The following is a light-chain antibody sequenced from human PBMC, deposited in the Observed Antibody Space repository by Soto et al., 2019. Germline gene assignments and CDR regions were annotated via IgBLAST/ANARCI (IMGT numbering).Light chain of an antibody. CDR2: DAS. CDR3: QQYNHYPLT. Sequence: AIQLTQSPSSLSASVGDRVTITCRASQAIISALAWYQQKPGKPPKLLIYDASSLESGVPSKFSGSGSGTDFTLTISGLQPEDLVTYYCQQYNHYPLTFGGGTKVEVK. J-gene: IGKJ4*01. V-gene: IGKV1D-13*01. CDR1: QAIISA.